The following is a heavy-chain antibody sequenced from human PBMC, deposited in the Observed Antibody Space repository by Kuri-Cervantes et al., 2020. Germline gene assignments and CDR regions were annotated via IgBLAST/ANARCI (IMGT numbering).Heavy chain of an antibody. CDR1: GGSFSGYY. D-gene: IGHD3-10*01. V-gene: IGHV4-34*01. CDR2: INHSGST. J-gene: IGHJ6*03. CDR3: ARGPGVWFGETGYYYYYMDV. Sequence: ESLKISCAVYGGSFSGYYWSWIRQPPGKGLEWIGEINHSGSTNYNPSLKSRVTISVDTSKNQFSLKLSSVTAADTAVYYCARGPGVWFGETGYYYYYMDVWGKGTTVTVSS.